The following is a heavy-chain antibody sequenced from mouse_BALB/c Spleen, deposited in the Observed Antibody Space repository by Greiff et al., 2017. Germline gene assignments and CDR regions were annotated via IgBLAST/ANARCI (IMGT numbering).Heavy chain of an antibody. D-gene: IGHD1-1*01. CDR2: ISYSGST. CDR3: ARSDYYGSSYVAMDY. J-gene: IGHJ4*01. Sequence: EVKLQESGPGLVKPSQSLSLTCTVTGYSITSDYAWNWIRQFPGNKLEWMGYISYSGSTSYNPSLKSRISITRDTSKNQFFLQLNSVTTEDTATYYCARSDYYGSSYVAMDYWGQGTSVTVSS. V-gene: IGHV3-2*02. CDR1: GYSITSDYA.